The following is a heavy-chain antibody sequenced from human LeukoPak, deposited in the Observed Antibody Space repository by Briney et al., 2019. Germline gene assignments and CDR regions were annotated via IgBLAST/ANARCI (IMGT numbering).Heavy chain of an antibody. V-gene: IGHV4-34*01. CDR3: ARAKPIVGATRWFDP. J-gene: IGHJ5*02. CDR1: GGSSSGYY. CDR2: INHSGST. Sequence: SETLSLTCAVYGGSSSGYYWSWIRQPPGKGLEWIGEINHSGSTNYNPSLKSRVTISVDTSKNQFSLKLSSVTAADTAVYYCARAKPIVGATRWFDPWGQGTLVTVSS. D-gene: IGHD1-26*01.